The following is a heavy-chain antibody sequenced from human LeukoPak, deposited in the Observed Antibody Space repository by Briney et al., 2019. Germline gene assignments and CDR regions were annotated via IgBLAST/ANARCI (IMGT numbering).Heavy chain of an antibody. CDR3: ARDPSNYYDSSGDHYFDY. V-gene: IGHV4-39*07. J-gene: IGHJ4*02. CDR2: IYYSGST. Sequence: SETLSLTCTVSGGSISSSSYYWGWIRQPPGKGLEWIGSIYYSGSTYYNPSLKSRVTISVDTSKNQFSLKLSSVTAADTAVYYCARDPSNYYDSSGDHYFDYWGQGTLVTVSS. D-gene: IGHD3-22*01. CDR1: GGSISSSSYY.